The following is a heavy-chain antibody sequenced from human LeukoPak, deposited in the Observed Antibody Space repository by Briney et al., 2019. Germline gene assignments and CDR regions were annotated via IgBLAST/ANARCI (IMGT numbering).Heavy chain of an antibody. CDR3: ARTAAPTYYIVVVPAAFDY. CDR1: GYTFTSYG. V-gene: IGHV1-18*01. CDR2: ISAYNGNT. J-gene: IGHJ4*02. D-gene: IGHD2-2*01. Sequence: ASVKVSCKASGYTFTSYGISWVRQAPGQGLEWMGWISAYNGNTNYAQKFQGRVTMTRDTSISTAYMELSRLRSDDTAVYYCARTAAPTYYIVVVPAAFDYWGQGTLVTVSS.